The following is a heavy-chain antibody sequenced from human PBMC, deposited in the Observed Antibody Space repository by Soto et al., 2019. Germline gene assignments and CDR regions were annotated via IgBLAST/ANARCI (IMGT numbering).Heavy chain of an antibody. CDR1: GFTFTSYA. Sequence: ESVGGVVQPGRSLRLSCAASGFTFTSYAMHWVRQAPGKGLEWVAVISFDGSNKYYADSVKGRFTISRDNSRNTLYLQMNSLRPEETAVYYCARDSVEMATIGDYWGQGTLVTVSS. J-gene: IGHJ4*02. D-gene: IGHD5-12*01. V-gene: IGHV3-30-3*01. CDR3: ARDSVEMATIGDY. CDR2: ISFDGSNK.